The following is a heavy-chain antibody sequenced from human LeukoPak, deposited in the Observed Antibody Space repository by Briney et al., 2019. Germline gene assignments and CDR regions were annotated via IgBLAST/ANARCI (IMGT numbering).Heavy chain of an antibody. CDR1: GFTFSSYA. J-gene: IGHJ4*02. Sequence: KPGGSLRLSCAASGFTFSSYAMSWVRQAPGKGLEWVSSISSSSSYIYYADSVKGRFTISRDNAKNSLYLQMNSLRAEDTAVYYCARGHDYGDYGPSDYWGQGTLVTVSS. V-gene: IGHV3-21*01. D-gene: IGHD4-17*01. CDR2: ISSSSSYI. CDR3: ARGHDYGDYGPSDY.